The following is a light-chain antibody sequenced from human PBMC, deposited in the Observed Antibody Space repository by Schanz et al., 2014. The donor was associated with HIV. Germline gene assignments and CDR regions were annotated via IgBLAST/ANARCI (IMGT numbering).Light chain of an antibody. CDR3: QQYGSS. J-gene: IGKJ3*01. CDR2: GAS. Sequence: ESVLTQSPGTLSLTPGERATLSCRASQGISTSYLAWYQQKPGQAPRLVIYGASSRATGIPDRFSGSGSGTEFTLTISSLQSEDFAVYYCQQYGSSFGPGTKVEIK. V-gene: IGKV3-20*01. CDR1: QGISTSY.